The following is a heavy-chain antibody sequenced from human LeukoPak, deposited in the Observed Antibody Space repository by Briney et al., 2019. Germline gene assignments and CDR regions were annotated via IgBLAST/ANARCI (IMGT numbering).Heavy chain of an antibody. J-gene: IGHJ4*02. CDR3: ARGGYSYGLGGDYFDY. CDR2: IYYSGHT. CDR1: GDSMSSYY. D-gene: IGHD5-18*01. V-gene: IGHV4-59*08. Sequence: SETLSLTCTVSGDSMSSYYWSWIRQPPGKGLEWIGYIYYSGHTNYNPSLKSRVTISVDTSKNQFSLKLSSVTAADTAVYYCARGGYSYGLGGDYFDYWGQGTLVTVSS.